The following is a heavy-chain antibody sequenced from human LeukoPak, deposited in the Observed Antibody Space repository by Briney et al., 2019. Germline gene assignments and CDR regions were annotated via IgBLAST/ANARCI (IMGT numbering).Heavy chain of an antibody. V-gene: IGHV3-64D*06. CDR3: VKDRSIAAPNNDFFDS. Sequence: PGRSLRLSCAASGFTFSSYAMSWVRQAPGKGLEFVSHISSNGATTYYADSVKGRFTISRDNSKNTLYLQMSSLRADDTAVYYCVKDRSIAAPNNDFFDSWGQGALVTVSS. D-gene: IGHD6-6*01. CDR2: ISSNGATT. J-gene: IGHJ4*02. CDR1: GFTFSSYA.